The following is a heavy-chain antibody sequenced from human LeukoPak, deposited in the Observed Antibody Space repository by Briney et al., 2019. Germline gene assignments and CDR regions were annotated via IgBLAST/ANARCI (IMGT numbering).Heavy chain of an antibody. D-gene: IGHD1-1*01. CDR2: IYHSGST. J-gene: IGHJ5*02. CDR3: ARVSENDWFDP. V-gene: IGHV4-38-2*02. Sequence: SETLSLTCTVSGGSISSYYWSWIRQPPGKGLEWIGSIYHSGSTYYNPSLKSRVTISVDTSKNQFSLKLSSVTAADTAVYYCARVSENDWFDPWGQGTLVTVSS. CDR1: GGSISSYY.